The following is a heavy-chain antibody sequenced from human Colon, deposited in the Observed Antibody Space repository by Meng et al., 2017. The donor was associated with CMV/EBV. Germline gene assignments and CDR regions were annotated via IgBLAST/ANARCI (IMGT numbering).Heavy chain of an antibody. D-gene: IGHD7-27*01. CDR1: GGSISGSSYY. CDR3: ARQGGTSPTTGVC. J-gene: IGHJ4*02. V-gene: IGHV4-39*01. CDR2: LYYTGST. Sequence: SETLSLTCTVSGGSISGSSYYWGWVRQPPGQGFEWIGSLYYTGSTYYNTSLGSQVTMSVDTSRNQFSLKLSSVADADTAVYYCARQGGTSPTTGVCWGQGILVTVSS.